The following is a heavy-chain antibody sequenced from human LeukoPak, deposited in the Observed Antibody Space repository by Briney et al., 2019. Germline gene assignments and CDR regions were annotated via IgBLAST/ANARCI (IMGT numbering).Heavy chain of an antibody. CDR3: EQKQGGSSSGYWSGFDP. D-gene: IGHD6-25*01. CDR1: GFSLSTSGVG. J-gene: IGHJ5*02. CDR2: IYWDDDK. V-gene: IGHV2-5*02. Sequence: SGPTLVNPTQTLTLTCTFSGFSLSTSGVGVGWIRQPPGKALEWLALIYWDDDKRYSPSLKSRLTITKDTSKNQVVLIMTNMAPLKTPTFYWEQKQGGSSSGYWSGFDPGARETRVTVS.